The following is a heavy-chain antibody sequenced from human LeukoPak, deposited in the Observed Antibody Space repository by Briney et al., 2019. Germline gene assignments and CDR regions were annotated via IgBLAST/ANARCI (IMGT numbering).Heavy chain of an antibody. CDR2: IIPIFGTA. CDR3: AREDGYCSGGSCSNWFDP. V-gene: IGHV1-69*01. CDR1: GGTFSSYA. J-gene: IGHJ5*02. Sequence: SVKVSCKASGGTFSSYAISWVRQAPGQGLEWMGGIIPIFGTANYAQKFQGRVTITADESTSTAYMELSRLRSEDTAVYYCAREDGYCSGGSCSNWFDPWGQGTLVTVSS. D-gene: IGHD2-15*01.